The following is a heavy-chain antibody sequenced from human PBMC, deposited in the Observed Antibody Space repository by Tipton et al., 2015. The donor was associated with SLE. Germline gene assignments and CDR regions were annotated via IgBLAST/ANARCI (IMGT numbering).Heavy chain of an antibody. Sequence: TLSLTCTVSGGSISSHYWTWIRQPPGKGLEWIGYIHHTGRTKYNPSLKSRVTILVDTSKNQFSLTLSSVTAADTAVYFCARVGDKTTIVQGYAFDIWGQGTMVTVSP. J-gene: IGHJ3*02. CDR1: GGSISSHY. CDR2: IHHTGRT. CDR3: ARVGDKTTIVQGYAFDI. D-gene: IGHD3-16*01. V-gene: IGHV4-59*11.